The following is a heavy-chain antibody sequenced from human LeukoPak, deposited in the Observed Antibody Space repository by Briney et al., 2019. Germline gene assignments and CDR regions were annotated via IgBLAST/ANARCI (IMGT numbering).Heavy chain of an antibody. CDR3: ARARVPATWFDP. J-gene: IGHJ5*02. CDR2: IYSSGSA. Sequence: SETLSLTCTVSGGSISSFYWGWIRQPPGKGLEWIGYIYSSGSAIYNPSLKSRLTMSVDTSKSHFSLKLSSVTAADTAVYYCARARVPATWFDPWGQGTLVTVSS. V-gene: IGHV4-59*01. D-gene: IGHD2-2*01. CDR1: GGSISSFY.